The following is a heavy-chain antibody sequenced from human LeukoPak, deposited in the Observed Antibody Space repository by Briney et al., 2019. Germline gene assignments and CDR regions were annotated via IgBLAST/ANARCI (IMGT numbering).Heavy chain of an antibody. CDR3: ARGAGRYSSLTDY. Sequence: LSLTCTVSGGSISSGDYYWRWIRQPPGKGLEWVSSISSSSSDIYYADSVRGRFTISRDNAKNSLYLQMNSLRAEDTAVYYCARGAGRYSSLTDYWGQGTQVTVSS. J-gene: IGHJ4*02. CDR1: GGSISSGDYY. CDR2: ISSSSSDI. V-gene: IGHV3-11*06. D-gene: IGHD6-13*01.